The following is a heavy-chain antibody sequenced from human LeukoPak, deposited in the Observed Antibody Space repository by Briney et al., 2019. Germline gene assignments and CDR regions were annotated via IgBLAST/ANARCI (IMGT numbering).Heavy chain of an antibody. CDR1: GYSISSSNW. V-gene: IGHV4-28*01. D-gene: IGHD6-19*01. CDR3: ASREKKPTQWLAVDNWFDP. Sequence: PSETLSLTCAVSGYSISSSNWWGWIRQPAGKGLEWIGRIYTSGSTNYNPSLKSRVTMSVDTSKNQFSLKLSSVTAADTAVYYCASREKKPTQWLAVDNWFDPWAQGTLVTVSS. CDR2: IYTSGST. J-gene: IGHJ5*02.